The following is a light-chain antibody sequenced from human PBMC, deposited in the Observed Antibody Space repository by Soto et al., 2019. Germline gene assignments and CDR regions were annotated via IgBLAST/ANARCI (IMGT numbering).Light chain of an antibody. V-gene: IGKV3-11*01. Sequence: EIVLTQSPGCLSLSPGERATLSCRASQSVSSYLAWYQQKPGQAPRLLIYDASNRATGIPARFSGSGSGTDFTLTISSLEPEDFAVYYCQQRSNWPLTFGGGTKVDIK. CDR2: DAS. CDR3: QQRSNWPLT. CDR1: QSVSSY. J-gene: IGKJ4*01.